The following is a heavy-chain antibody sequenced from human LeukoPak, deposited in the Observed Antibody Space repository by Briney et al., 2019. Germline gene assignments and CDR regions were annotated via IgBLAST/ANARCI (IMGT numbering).Heavy chain of an antibody. D-gene: IGHD6-13*01. CDR1: GITFSSYG. CDR3: ARDPVAAAAAARGTLGYFDY. CDR2: IWYDGSNK. Sequence: PGRSLRLSCAASGITFSSYGMHWVRQAPGKGLEWVAVIWYDGSNKYYADSVKGRFTISRDNSKNTLYLQMNSLRAEDTAVYYCARDPVAAAAAARGTLGYFDYWGQGTLVTVSS. J-gene: IGHJ4*02. V-gene: IGHV3-33*01.